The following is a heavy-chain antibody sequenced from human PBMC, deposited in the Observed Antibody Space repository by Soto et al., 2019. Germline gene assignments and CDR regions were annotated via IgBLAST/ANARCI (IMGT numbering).Heavy chain of an antibody. CDR2: VNPNNGDT. Sequence: QVQLVQSGAELKKPGASVKVSCKASGYTFSNYDMNWVRQATGQGPEWIGWVNPNNGDTGYAQKFQGRVTLTTDIPTTTAYMELSSLRSDDTAIYYCAKVSRKGSAIDFDYGGQGTRITVSS. V-gene: IGHV1-8*01. D-gene: IGHD3-10*01. CDR3: AKVSRKGSAIDFDY. J-gene: IGHJ4*02. CDR1: GYTFSNYD.